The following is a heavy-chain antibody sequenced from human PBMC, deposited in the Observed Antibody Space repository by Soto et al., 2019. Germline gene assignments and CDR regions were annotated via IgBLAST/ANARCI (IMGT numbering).Heavy chain of an antibody. CDR2: MSPKTANT. D-gene: IGHD7-27*01. V-gene: IGHV1-8*02. CDR1: GYTFTSYA. Sequence: ASVKVSCKASGYTFTSYAMHWVRQAPGQRLEWMGWMSPKTANTGYAQKFQGRVTMTRSTSISTAYMELSSLTSEDTAVYYCTGGPPNWGFDSWGQGTPVTVS. J-gene: IGHJ5*01. CDR3: TGGPPNWGFDS.